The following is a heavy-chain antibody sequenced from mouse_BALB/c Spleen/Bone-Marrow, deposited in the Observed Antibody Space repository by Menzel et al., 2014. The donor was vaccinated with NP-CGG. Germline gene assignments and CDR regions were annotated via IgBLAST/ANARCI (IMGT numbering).Heavy chain of an antibody. CDR2: ISTYSGNT. D-gene: IGHD2-1*01. V-gene: IGHV1-67*01. CDR1: GYTFTDYA. J-gene: IGHJ3*01. Sequence: VQVVESGPELVRPGVSMKISCKGSGYTFTDYAMHWVKQSHAKSLEWIGVISTYSGNTNYNQKFKGKATMTVDKSSSTAYLELARLTSEDSAIYYCASPIYYGNYEGFAYWGQGTLVTVSA. CDR3: ASPIYYGNYEGFAY.